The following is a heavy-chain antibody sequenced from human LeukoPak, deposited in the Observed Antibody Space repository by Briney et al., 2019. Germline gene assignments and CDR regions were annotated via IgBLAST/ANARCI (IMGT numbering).Heavy chain of an antibody. CDR3: ARDRDYDFDY. Sequence: GGSLRLSCAASGFTFSSYAMHWVRQAPGKGLEWVAVISYDGSNKYYADSVKGRFTISRDNAKNSLYLQMNSLRAEDTAVYYCARDRDYDFDYWGQGTLVTVSS. CDR2: ISYDGSNK. D-gene: IGHD4/OR15-4a*01. V-gene: IGHV3-30-3*01. CDR1: GFTFSSYA. J-gene: IGHJ4*02.